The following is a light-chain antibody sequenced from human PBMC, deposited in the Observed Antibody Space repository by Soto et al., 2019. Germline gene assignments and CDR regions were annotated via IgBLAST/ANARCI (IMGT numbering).Light chain of an antibody. Sequence: EIELTQSPATLSVSAGGTVTLSCRASQSIRTNVAWYQQIPGQAPRLLVYGASTRGTGVPARFSGSGSGIGFTLTISGLHSEDSALYYCHQYFNWPLTWTFGPGTKVQIK. CDR2: GAS. CDR1: QSIRTN. CDR3: HQYFNWPLTWT. J-gene: IGKJ1*01. V-gene: IGKV3-15*01.